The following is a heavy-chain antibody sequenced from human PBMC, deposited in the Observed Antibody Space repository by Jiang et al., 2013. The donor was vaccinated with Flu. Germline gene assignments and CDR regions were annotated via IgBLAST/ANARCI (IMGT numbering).Heavy chain of an antibody. CDR1: GFTFSSYS. Sequence: VQLLESGGGLVQPGGSLRLSCAASGFTFSSYSMNWVRQAPGKGLEWVSYISSSSSTIYYADSVKGRFTISRDNAKNSLYLQMNSLRAEDTAAYYCARDRVGAGNYYYGMDVWGQGTTVTVSS. D-gene: IGHD1-26*01. J-gene: IGHJ6*02. V-gene: IGHV3-48*01. CDR2: ISSSSSTI. CDR3: ARDRVGAGNYYYGMDV.